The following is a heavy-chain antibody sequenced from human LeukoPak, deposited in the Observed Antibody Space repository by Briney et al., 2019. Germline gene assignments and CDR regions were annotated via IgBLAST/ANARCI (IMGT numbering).Heavy chain of an antibody. D-gene: IGHD6-13*01. V-gene: IGHV4-39*01. J-gene: IGHJ5*02. CDR1: GGSISSSSYY. CDR2: IYYSGST. Sequence: SETLSLTCTVSGGSISSSSYYWGWIRQPPGKGLEWIGSIYYSGSTYYNPSLKSRVSISVDTSKNQFSLKLSSVTAADTAVYCCARHPVAAAGTVWFDPWGQGTLVTVSS. CDR3: ARHPVAAAGTVWFDP.